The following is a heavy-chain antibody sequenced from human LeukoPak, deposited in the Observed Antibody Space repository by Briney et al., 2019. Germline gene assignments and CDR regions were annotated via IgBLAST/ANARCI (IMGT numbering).Heavy chain of an antibody. CDR1: GYTFTGYY. CDR2: INPDSGGT. J-gene: IGHJ4*02. D-gene: IGHD3-10*01. V-gene: IGHV1-2*02. Sequence: ASVKVSCKASGYTFTGYYMNWVRQAPGQGLEWMGWINPDSGGTNFAESFQGRVTMTRDTSISTAYMELSSLRSDDTAVYYCARGGDGSGSYYNAEGDYWGQGTLVTVSS. CDR3: ARGGDGSGSYYNAEGDY.